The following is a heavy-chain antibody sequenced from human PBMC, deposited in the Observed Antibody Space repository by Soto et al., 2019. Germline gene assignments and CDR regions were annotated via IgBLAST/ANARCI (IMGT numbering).Heavy chain of an antibody. CDR3: ARTVCSSASCYGYYYYGLDV. D-gene: IGHD2-2*01. V-gene: IGHV4-31*03. CDR1: GDSISSTNNY. J-gene: IGHJ6*02. CDR2: IYYSGST. Sequence: QVQLQESGPGLVKPSQTLSLTCTVSGDSISSTNNYWSWIRQHPGKGLEWIGYIYYSGSTYYNPSLKRRPAISVDTSKKQFSLRMSSVTAADTAVYYCARTVCSSASCYGYYYYGLDVWGQGTTVTVSS.